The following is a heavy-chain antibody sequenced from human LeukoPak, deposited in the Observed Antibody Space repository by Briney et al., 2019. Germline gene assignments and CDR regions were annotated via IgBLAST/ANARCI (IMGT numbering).Heavy chain of an antibody. D-gene: IGHD2-21*01. V-gene: IGHV4-59*01. J-gene: IGHJ4*02. CDR3: ARASEGIGYFDF. CDR2: VYHTGKT. CDR1: GVSFSNDY. Sequence: SETLSLACTVSGVSFSNDYWSWIRQAPGKGLEWIGYVYHTGKTNYNPALNSRLSMSVDTSKNQFFLKMTSVTAADTALYYCARASEGIGYFDFWGQGALVTVSS.